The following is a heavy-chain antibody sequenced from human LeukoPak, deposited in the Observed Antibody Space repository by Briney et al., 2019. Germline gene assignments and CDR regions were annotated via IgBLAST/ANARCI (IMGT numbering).Heavy chain of an antibody. CDR3: ARGDLGYCSGGSCLTC. V-gene: IGHV4-59*01. CDR2: IYYSGST. J-gene: IGHJ4*02. Sequence: SETLSLTCTVSGGSISSYYWSWIRQPPGKGLEWIGYIYYSGSTNYNPSLKSRVTISVDTSKNQFSLKLSSVTAADTAVYYCARGDLGYCSGGSCLTCWGQGTLVTVSS. D-gene: IGHD2-15*01. CDR1: GGSISSYY.